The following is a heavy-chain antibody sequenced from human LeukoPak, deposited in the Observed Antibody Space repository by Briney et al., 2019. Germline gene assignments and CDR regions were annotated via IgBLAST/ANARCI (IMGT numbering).Heavy chain of an antibody. CDR2: IIPILGIP. Sequence: ASVKVSCKASGYTFTGYYMHWVRQAPGQGLEWMGRIIPILGIPNYAQKFQDRVTITADKSTSTAYMELNSLKSEDSAVYYCATVAVEAAIKSSPPDSWGQGTLVIVSS. CDR1: GYTFTGYY. CDR3: ATVAVEAAIKSSPPDS. D-gene: IGHD2-15*01. V-gene: IGHV1-69*04. J-gene: IGHJ5*01.